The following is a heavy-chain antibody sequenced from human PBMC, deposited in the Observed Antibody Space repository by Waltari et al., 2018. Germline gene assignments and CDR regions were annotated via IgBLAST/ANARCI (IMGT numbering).Heavy chain of an antibody. D-gene: IGHD1-20*01. CDR3: ATPFYNWDDPLHS. V-gene: IGHV3-23*01. CDR2: ITVGDDT. J-gene: IGHJ4*02. Sequence: EVQLLESGGDLVQPGGSLRLPFAASGIPFSHYAINWVRLAPGTGLEWVSAITVGDDTYYADSVKGRFTISRDTSKDTVHLQMNGLRAEDTAVYYCATPFYNWDDPLHSWGQGTLVTVSS. CDR1: GIPFSHYA.